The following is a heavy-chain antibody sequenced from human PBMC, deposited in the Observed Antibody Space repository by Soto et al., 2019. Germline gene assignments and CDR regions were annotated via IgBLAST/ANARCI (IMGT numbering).Heavy chain of an antibody. CDR3: ARGPSVGATSRDAFDI. CDR1: GFTFSSYG. D-gene: IGHD1-26*01. Sequence: QVQLVESGGGVVQPGRSLRLSCAASGFTFSSYGMHWVRQAPGKGLEWVAVIWYDGSNKYYADSVKGRFTISRDNSKNTLYLQMNSLRAEDTAVYYCARGPSVGATSRDAFDIWGQGTMVTVSS. V-gene: IGHV3-30*19. J-gene: IGHJ3*02. CDR2: IWYDGSNK.